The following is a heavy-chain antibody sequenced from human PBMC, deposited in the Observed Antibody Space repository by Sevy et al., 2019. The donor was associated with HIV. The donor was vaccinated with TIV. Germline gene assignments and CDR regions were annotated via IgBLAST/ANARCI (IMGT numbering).Heavy chain of an antibody. CDR3: ARVVGGEYLIYAYLDY. CDR2: ISYDGVNQ. V-gene: IGHV3-30*01. Sequence: GGSLRLSCAASGFSFSYYPMHWVRQAPGKGLEWVALISYDGVNQYYAASVKGRFTVSRDNSKNTLYLQMNSLRAEDTGVYYCARVVGGEYLIYAYLDYWGQGALVTVSS. D-gene: IGHD2-15*01. J-gene: IGHJ4*02. CDR1: GFSFSYYP.